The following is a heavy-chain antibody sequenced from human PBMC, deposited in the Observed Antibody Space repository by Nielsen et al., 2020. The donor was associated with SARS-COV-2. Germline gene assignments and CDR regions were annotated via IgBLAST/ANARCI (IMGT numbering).Heavy chain of an antibody. D-gene: IGHD1-1*01. CDR1: GFTFSSYG. CDR2: ISYDGSNK. Sequence: GGSLRLSCAASGFTFSSYGMHWVRQAPGKGLEWVAVISYDGSNKYYADSVKGRFTISRDNSKNTLYLQMNSLRAEDTAVYYCAKDGSLSSHYYYYYYMDVWGKGTTVTVSS. V-gene: IGHV3-30*18. J-gene: IGHJ6*03. CDR3: AKDGSLSSHYYYYYYMDV.